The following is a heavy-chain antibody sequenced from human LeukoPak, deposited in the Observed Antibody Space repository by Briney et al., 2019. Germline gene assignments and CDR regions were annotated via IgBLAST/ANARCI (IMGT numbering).Heavy chain of an antibody. CDR3: ARSPWIQLGRQPLDP. CDR1: GYTFTSYD. Sequence: ASVKVSCKASGYTFTSYDINWVRQATGQGLEWMGWMNPNSGNTGYAQKFHGRVTMTRNTSISTAYMELSSLRSEDTAVYYCARSPWIQLGRQPLDPWGQGTLVTVSS. V-gene: IGHV1-8*01. D-gene: IGHD5-18*01. J-gene: IGHJ5*02. CDR2: MNPNSGNT.